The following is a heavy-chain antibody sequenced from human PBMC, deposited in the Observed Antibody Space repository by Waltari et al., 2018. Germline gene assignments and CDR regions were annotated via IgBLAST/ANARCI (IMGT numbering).Heavy chain of an antibody. V-gene: IGHV3-23*01. Sequence: EVQLLESGGGLVQPGGSLRLSCAASGFTFSSYAMSWVRQAPGKGLEWVSAISGSGGSTYSADSVKGRFTISRDNSKNTLYLQMNSLRAEDTAVYYCAYSSGWSRGFDYWGQGTLVTVSS. J-gene: IGHJ4*02. D-gene: IGHD6-19*01. CDR3: AYSSGWSRGFDY. CDR2: ISGSGGST. CDR1: GFTFSSYA.